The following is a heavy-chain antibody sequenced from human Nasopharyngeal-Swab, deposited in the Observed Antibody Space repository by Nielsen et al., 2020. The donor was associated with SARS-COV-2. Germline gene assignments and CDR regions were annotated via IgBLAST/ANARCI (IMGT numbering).Heavy chain of an antibody. J-gene: IGHJ6*02. Sequence: GEPLKISCKGSGYSFSSYWISWVRQMPGKGLEWMGIIDPSDSYSNYSPSFQGHVTVSVDKSLSTAFLQWSSLKASDTAVYYCARRSFYYGSGTVRGMDVWGQGTTVTVSS. D-gene: IGHD3-10*01. CDR3: ARRSFYYGSGTVRGMDV. CDR1: GYSFSSYW. V-gene: IGHV5-10-1*01. CDR2: IDPSDSYS.